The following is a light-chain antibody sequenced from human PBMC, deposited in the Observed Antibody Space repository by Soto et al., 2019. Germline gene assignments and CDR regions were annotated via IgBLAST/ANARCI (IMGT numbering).Light chain of an antibody. V-gene: IGKV3-15*01. J-gene: IGKJ2*01. CDR1: QSVSSN. CDR3: QQYNDWPPYT. Sequence: EIVMTQSPSTLSVSPGERATLSCRARQSVSSNLAWYQQKPCQAPRLILYGASTRAPGIPARFSGSGSGTEFTLTISSLQSEDFAVYYCQQYNDWPPYTFGQGTKLEIK. CDR2: GAS.